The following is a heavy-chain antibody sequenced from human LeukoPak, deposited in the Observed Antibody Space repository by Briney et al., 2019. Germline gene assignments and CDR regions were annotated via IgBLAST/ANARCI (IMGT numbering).Heavy chain of an antibody. CDR1: GFTFSSYA. Sequence: PGGSLRLSCAASGFTFSSYAMSWVRQAPVKGLEWVSAISGSGGSTYYADSVKDRFTISRDNSKNTLYLQMNSLRAEDTAVYYCAKVVASWLRPYYFDYWGQGTLVTVSS. CDR2: ISGSGGST. D-gene: IGHD5-12*01. V-gene: IGHV3-23*01. CDR3: AKVVASWLRPYYFDY. J-gene: IGHJ4*02.